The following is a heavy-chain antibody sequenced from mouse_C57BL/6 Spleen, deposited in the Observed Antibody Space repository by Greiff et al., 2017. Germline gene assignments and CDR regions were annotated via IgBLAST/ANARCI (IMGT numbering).Heavy chain of an antibody. D-gene: IGHD1-1*01. V-gene: IGHV5-6*01. CDR2: ISSGGSYT. CDR1: GFTFSSYG. J-gene: IGHJ1*03. Sequence: EVQRVESGGDLVKPGGSLKLSCAASGFTFSSYGMSWVRQTPDKRLEWVATISSGGSYTYYPDSVKGRFTISRDNAKNTLSLQMSSLKSEDTAMYYCARRGDYYGSSSLWYFDVWGTGTTVTVSS. CDR3: ARRGDYYGSSSLWYFDV.